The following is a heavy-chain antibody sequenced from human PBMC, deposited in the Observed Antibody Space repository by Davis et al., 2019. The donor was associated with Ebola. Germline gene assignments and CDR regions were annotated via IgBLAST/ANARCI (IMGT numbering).Heavy chain of an antibody. V-gene: IGHV4-39*07. CDR3: ARKAVPAAAGGPLGDYFDY. CDR1: GGSISSSSYY. CDR2: IYYSGST. D-gene: IGHD6-13*01. Sequence: PSETLSLTCTVSGGSISSSSYYWGWIRQPPGKGLEWIGSIYYSGSTYYNPSLKSRVTISVDTSKNQFSLKLSSVTAADTAVYYCARKAVPAAAGGPLGDYFDYWGQGTLVTVSS. J-gene: IGHJ4*02.